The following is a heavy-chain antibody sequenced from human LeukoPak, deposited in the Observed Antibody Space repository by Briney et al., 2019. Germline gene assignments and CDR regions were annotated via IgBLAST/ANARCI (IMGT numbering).Heavy chain of an antibody. CDR2: IKSKTDGGTT. CDR1: GFTFSNAW. J-gene: IGHJ4*02. D-gene: IGHD5-12*01. CDR3: TTVSDIVATNFDY. V-gene: IGHV3-15*01. Sequence: SGGSLRLSCAASGFTFSNAWMSWVRQAPGKGLEWVGRIKSKTDGGTTDYAAPVKGRFTISRDDSKNTLYLQMNSLKTEDTAVYYCTTVSDIVATNFDYWGQGTLVTVSS.